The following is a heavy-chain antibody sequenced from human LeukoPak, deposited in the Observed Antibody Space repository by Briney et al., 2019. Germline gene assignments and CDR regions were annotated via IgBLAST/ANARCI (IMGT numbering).Heavy chain of an antibody. D-gene: IGHD3-16*01. CDR1: GYTFTSYD. J-gene: IGHJ5*02. CDR3: ARGAVMALWFDP. V-gene: IGHV1-8*01. Sequence: ASVKVSCKASGYTFTSYDINWVRQATGQGLEWMGWMNPNSGNTGYAQKFQGRVTITTDESTSTAYMELSSLRSEDTAVYYCARGAVMALWFDPWGQGTLVTVSS. CDR2: MNPNSGNT.